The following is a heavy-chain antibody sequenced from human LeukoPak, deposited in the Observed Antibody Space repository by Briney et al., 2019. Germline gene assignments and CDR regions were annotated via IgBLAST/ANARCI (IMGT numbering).Heavy chain of an antibody. D-gene: IGHD6-19*01. CDR2: ISSSSSYI. Sequence: GGSLRLSCAASGFTFSSYSMNWVRQAPGKGLEWVSSISSSSSYIYYADSVKGRFTISGDNAKNSLYLQMKGLRVEDTAVYYCSSQPAVLDLDCWGQGALVTVSS. J-gene: IGHJ4*02. CDR3: SSQPAVLDLDC. V-gene: IGHV3-21*01. CDR1: GFTFSSYS.